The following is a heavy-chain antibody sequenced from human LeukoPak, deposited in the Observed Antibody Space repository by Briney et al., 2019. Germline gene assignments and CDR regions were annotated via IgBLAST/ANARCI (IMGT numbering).Heavy chain of an antibody. J-gene: IGHJ4*02. CDR3: ARQSLRNTAMVFGY. V-gene: IGHV4-59*08. D-gene: IGHD5-18*01. Sequence: SETLSLTCTVSGGSISSYYWSWIRQPPGKGLEWIGYIYYSGSTNYNPSLKSRVTISVDTSKNQFSLKLSSVTAADTAVYYCARQSLRNTAMVFGYWGPGTLVTVSS. CDR2: IYYSGST. CDR1: GGSISSYY.